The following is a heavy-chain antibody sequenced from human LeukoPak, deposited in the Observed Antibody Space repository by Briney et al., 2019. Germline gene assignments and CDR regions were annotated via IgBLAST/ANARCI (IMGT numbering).Heavy chain of an antibody. CDR3: ARATMVRGVIVLSAFDI. CDR2: IIPIFGTA. V-gene: IGHV1-69*05. J-gene: IGHJ3*02. D-gene: IGHD3-10*01. CDR1: GGTFSSYA. Sequence: ASVKVSCKASGGTFSSYAISWVRQAPGQGLEWMGWIIPIFGTANYAQKFQGRVTITTDESTSTAYMELSSLRSEDTAVYYCARATMVRGVIVLSAFDIWGQGTMVTASS.